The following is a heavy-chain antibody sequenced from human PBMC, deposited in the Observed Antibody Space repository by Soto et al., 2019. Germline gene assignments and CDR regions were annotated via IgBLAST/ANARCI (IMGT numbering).Heavy chain of an antibody. CDR3: VATYGDYLDY. D-gene: IGHD4-17*01. Sequence: GESLKVSCKGSGSKFTTYWIGWVRQMPGKGLEWMAIIYPDDSDSRYSPSFQGQVTISAEKSISTAYLQWSSLKASDTAIYYCVATYGDYLDYWGQGTLVTVSS. CDR2: IYPDDSDS. CDR1: GSKFTTYW. V-gene: IGHV5-51*01. J-gene: IGHJ4*02.